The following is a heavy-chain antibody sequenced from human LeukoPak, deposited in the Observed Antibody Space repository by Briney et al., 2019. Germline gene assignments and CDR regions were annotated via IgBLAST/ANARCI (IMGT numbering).Heavy chain of an antibody. CDR1: GFTLSNAW. CDR2: INGDGSST. Sequence: GALRLSCAASGFTLSNAWMNWVRQAPGKGLEWVSRINGDGSSTSYADSVEGRFTISRDNAKNTLYLQLNSLRAEDTAVYYCARDRSPGWFDPWGQGTLVTVSS. CDR3: ARDRSPGWFDP. V-gene: IGHV3-74*01. J-gene: IGHJ5*02.